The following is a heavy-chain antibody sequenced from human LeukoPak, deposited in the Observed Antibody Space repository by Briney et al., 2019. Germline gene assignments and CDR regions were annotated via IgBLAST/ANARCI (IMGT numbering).Heavy chain of an antibody. Sequence: SVKGSCKASGGTFSSYAISWVRQAPGQGLEWMGGIIPIFGTANYAQKFQGRVTITTDESTSTAYVELSSLRSEDTAVYYCASSIEMATITFDYWGQGTLVTVSS. CDR2: IIPIFGTA. J-gene: IGHJ4*02. V-gene: IGHV1-69*05. CDR3: ASSIEMATITFDY. CDR1: GGTFSSYA. D-gene: IGHD5-24*01.